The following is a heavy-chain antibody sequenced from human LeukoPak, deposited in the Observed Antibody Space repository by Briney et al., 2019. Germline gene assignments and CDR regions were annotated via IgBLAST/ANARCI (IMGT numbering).Heavy chain of an antibody. D-gene: IGHD2-21*01. V-gene: IGHV3-21*01. CDR1: GFTFSSYS. Sequence: GGSLRLSCAASGFTFSSYSMNWIGQAPGKGLEWVSSISSSSSYIYYADSVKGRFTNSRDNAENSLYLQMNSLRAEDTAVYYCARDFRIPHAWGQGTLVTVSS. CDR2: ISSSSSYI. CDR3: ARDFRIPHA. J-gene: IGHJ5*02.